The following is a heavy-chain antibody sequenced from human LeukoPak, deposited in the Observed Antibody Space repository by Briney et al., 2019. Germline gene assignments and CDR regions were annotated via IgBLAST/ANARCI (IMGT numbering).Heavy chain of an antibody. D-gene: IGHD3-10*01. CDR1: GFTFSSYA. J-gene: IGHJ6*02. Sequence: GGSLRLSCAASGFTFSSYAMHWVRQAPGKGLEWVAVISYDGSNKYYADSVKGRFTISRDNSKNTLYLQMNSLRAEDTAVYYCAKDYKTTRFHYYYGMDVWGQGTTVTVSS. CDR2: ISYDGSNK. CDR3: AKDYKTTRFHYYYGMDV. V-gene: IGHV3-30-3*01.